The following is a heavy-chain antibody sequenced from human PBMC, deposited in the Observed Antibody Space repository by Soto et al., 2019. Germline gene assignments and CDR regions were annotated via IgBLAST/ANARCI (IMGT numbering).Heavy chain of an antibody. CDR3: ARITRLRFLEWLPRYYYYGMDV. Sequence: QVQLVQSGAEVKKPGSLVKVSCKASGGTFSSYAISWVRQAPGQGLEWMGGIIPIFGTANYAQKFQGRVTITADKSTSTAYRELSSLRSEDTAVYYCARITRLRFLEWLPRYYYYGMDVWGQGTTVTVSS. CDR1: GGTFSSYA. V-gene: IGHV1-69*06. CDR2: IIPIFGTA. J-gene: IGHJ6*02. D-gene: IGHD3-3*01.